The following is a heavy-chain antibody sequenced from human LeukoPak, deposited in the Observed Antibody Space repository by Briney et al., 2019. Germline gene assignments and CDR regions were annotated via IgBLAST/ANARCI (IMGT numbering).Heavy chain of an antibody. CDR1: GFTFSSYS. D-gene: IGHD6-13*01. V-gene: IGHV3-21*03. CDR3: AKGYSSSWYADYFDY. CDR2: LSSCSSYI. Sequence: GGSLRLSCAASGFTFSSYSMNWVRQAPGKGLEWVSSLSSCSSYIYYADSVKGRFTISRDNANNTLYLQMNSLRAEDTAVYYCAKGYSSSWYADYFDYWGQGTLVTVSS. J-gene: IGHJ4*02.